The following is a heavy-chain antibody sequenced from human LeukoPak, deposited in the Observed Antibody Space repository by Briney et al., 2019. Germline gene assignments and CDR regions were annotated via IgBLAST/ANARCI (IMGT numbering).Heavy chain of an antibody. V-gene: IGHV1-46*01. J-gene: IGHJ4*02. D-gene: IGHD6-13*01. CDR3: ARDRRGGQQLVREYFDY. Sequence: ASVKVSCKASGYTFTSYYMHWVRQAPGHGLEWMGIINPSGGSTSYAQKFQGRVTMTRDTSTSTVYMELSSLRSEDTAVYYCARDRRGGQQLVREYFDYWGQGTLVTVSS. CDR1: GYTFTSYY. CDR2: INPSGGST.